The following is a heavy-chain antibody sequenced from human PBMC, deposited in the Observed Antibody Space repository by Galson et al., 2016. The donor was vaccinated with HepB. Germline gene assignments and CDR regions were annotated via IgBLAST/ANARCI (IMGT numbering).Heavy chain of an antibody. D-gene: IGHD2-8*01. CDR2: VSYNGIT. Sequence: ETLSLTCTVSGGSISTYYWTWIRQPPGKGLEWIGYVSYNGITNYNPSLMSRVTVSVDTSNIQFSLQLTSVTAADTAFYYCARGNGDAFDIWGQGTFVTVSS. CDR1: GGSISTYY. V-gene: IGHV4-59*01. CDR3: ARGNGDAFDI. J-gene: IGHJ3*02.